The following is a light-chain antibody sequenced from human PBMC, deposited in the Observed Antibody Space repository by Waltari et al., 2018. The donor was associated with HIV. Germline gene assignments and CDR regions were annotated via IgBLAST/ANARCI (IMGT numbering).Light chain of an antibody. CDR1: NIGSKS. CDR2: HDT. J-gene: IGLJ2*01. CDR3: QVWDTNTDQYVI. V-gene: IGLV3-21*01. Sequence: SYVLTQPPSVSVAPGKTARITCGGENIGSKSGNWYQKQPGQAPVMVIYHDTDRPSGIPDRFSGSNAEDTATLTIRRVEAGDEADYFCQVWDTNTDQYVIFGGGTNLAV.